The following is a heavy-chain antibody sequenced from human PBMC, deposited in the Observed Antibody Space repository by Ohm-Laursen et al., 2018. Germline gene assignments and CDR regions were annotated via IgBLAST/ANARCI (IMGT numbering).Heavy chain of an antibody. J-gene: IGHJ5*02. V-gene: IGHV1-69*06. CDR3: ARNPSYDILTACDR. CDR2: FIPMFGTT. CDR1: GGGFNTYA. D-gene: IGHD3-9*01. Sequence: GASVKVSCKASGGGFNTYAINWVRQAPGQGLEWMGGFIPMFGTTDYAQKFQDRVTFTADKSTSTAYMELRGLTSDDTAIYYCARNPSYDILTACDRWGQGALVTVSS.